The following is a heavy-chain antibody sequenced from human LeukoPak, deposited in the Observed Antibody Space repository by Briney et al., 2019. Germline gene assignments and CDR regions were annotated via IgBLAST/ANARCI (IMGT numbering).Heavy chain of an antibody. J-gene: IGHJ4*02. Sequence: SETLSLTCTVSGGSISSGGYYWSWIRQHPGKGLEWIGYIYYSGSTYYNPSLKSRVTISVDTSKNQFSLKLSSVTAADTAVYYCAKVSEGAVTGPIGYWGQGTLVTVSS. CDR2: IYYSGST. CDR3: AKVSEGAVTGPIGY. CDR1: GGSISSGGYY. V-gene: IGHV4-31*03. D-gene: IGHD6-19*01.